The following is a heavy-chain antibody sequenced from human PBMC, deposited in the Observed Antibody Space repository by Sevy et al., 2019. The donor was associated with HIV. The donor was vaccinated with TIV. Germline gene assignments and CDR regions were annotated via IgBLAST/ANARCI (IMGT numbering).Heavy chain of an antibody. Sequence: SETLSLTCTVSGGSITSGDYYWSWVRQPAGKGLEWIGGVFTSGNTNYNPSLKSRVTISVDTSKNQFSLKLTSVTAADTAMYYCASTSDYGDYGPFDYWGQGTLVTVSS. CDR2: VFTSGNT. D-gene: IGHD4-17*01. CDR3: ASTSDYGDYGPFDY. J-gene: IGHJ4*02. CDR1: GGSITSGDYY. V-gene: IGHV4-61*02.